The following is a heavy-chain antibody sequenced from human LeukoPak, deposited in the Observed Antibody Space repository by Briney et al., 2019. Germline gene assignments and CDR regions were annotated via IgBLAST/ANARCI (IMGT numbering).Heavy chain of an antibody. CDR2: TYYSGST. CDR1: GGSISSYY. Sequence: SETLSLTCTVSGGSISSYYWSWIRQPPGKGLEWIGYTYYSGSTNYNPSLKSRVTISVDTSKNQFSLKLSSVTAADTAVYYCAGNMVRGVIISPYFDYWGQGTLVTVSS. V-gene: IGHV4-59*01. CDR3: AGNMVRGVIISPYFDY. J-gene: IGHJ4*02. D-gene: IGHD3-10*01.